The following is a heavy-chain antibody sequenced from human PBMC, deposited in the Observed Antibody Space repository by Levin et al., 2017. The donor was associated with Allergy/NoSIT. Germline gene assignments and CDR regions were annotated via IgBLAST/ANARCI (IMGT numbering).Heavy chain of an antibody. D-gene: IGHD3-22*01. V-gene: IGHV3-23*01. CDR3: AKVRITMIRPAYFDY. Sequence: GESLKISCAASGFTFSSYAMSWVRQAPGKGLEWVSAISGSGGSTYYADSVKGRFTISRDNSKNTLYLQMNSLRAEDTAVYYCAKVRITMIRPAYFDYWGQGTLVTVSS. CDR1: GFTFSSYA. J-gene: IGHJ4*02. CDR2: ISGSGGST.